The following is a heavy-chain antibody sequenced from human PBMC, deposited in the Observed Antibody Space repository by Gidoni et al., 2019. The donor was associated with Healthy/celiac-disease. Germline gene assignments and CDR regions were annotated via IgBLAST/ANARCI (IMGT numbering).Heavy chain of an antibody. D-gene: IGHD2-8*02. V-gene: IGHV3-30-3*01. CDR2: ISYDGSNK. CDR3: ARGGWDIVLVVYARVPEGAFDI. Sequence: QVQLVESGGGGVQPGRSLRLPCAASGFTFSSYSMHWVRQAPGKGLEWVAVISYDGSNKYYADSVKGRFTISRDNSKNTLYLQMNSLRAEDTAVYYCARGGWDIVLVVYARVPEGAFDIWGQGTMVTVSS. CDR1: GFTFSSYS. J-gene: IGHJ3*02.